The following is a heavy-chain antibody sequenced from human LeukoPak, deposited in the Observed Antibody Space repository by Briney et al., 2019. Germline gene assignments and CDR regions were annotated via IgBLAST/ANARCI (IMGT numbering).Heavy chain of an antibody. Sequence: SETLSLTCTVSGGSISSSSYYWGWIRQPPGKGLEWIGEINHSGSTNYNPSLKSRVTISVDTSKNQFSLKLSSVTAADTAVYYCARGTFRYCSSTSCYTPSPTYYYYGMDVWGQGTTVTVSS. V-gene: IGHV4-39*07. CDR3: ARGTFRYCSSTSCYTPSPTYYYYGMDV. CDR2: INHSGST. J-gene: IGHJ6*02. CDR1: GGSISSSSYY. D-gene: IGHD2-2*02.